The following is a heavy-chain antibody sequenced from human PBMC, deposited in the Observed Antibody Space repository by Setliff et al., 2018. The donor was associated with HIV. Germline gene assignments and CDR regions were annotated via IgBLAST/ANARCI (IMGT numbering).Heavy chain of an antibody. Sequence: SETLSLTCTVSGGSISSGTYFWSWIRQSPGKGLEWIASIRSSGDTYYNPSLQSRVIISVDTSNNQISLKLTSVTAADTAVYYCTIPASSLAPNWGRGTQVTVSS. J-gene: IGHJ4*02. CDR2: IRSSGDT. V-gene: IGHV4-39*01. CDR3: TIPASSLAPN. CDR1: GGSISSGTYF.